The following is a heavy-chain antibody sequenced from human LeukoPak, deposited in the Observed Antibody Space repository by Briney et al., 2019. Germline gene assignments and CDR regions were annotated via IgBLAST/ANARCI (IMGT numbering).Heavy chain of an antibody. D-gene: IGHD5-24*01. CDR2: ISYDGSNK. V-gene: IGHV3-30*04. CDR1: GFTFGSYA. Sequence: GGSLRLSCAASGFTFGSYAMHWVRQAPGKGLEWVAVISYDGSNKYHADSVKGRFTISRDNSKNTLYLEMSSLRPEDTAVYYCARDRRWLQYSDYWGQGTLVTVSS. CDR3: ARDRRWLQYSDY. J-gene: IGHJ4*02.